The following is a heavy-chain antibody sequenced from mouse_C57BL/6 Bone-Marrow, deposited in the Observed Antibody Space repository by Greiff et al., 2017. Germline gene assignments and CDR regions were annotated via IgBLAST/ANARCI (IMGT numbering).Heavy chain of an antibody. D-gene: IGHD2-3*01. V-gene: IGHV5-4*03. J-gene: IGHJ3*01. CDR2: ISDGGSYT. CDR3: ARVMGPWFAY. Sequence: EVMLVESGGGLVKPGGSLKLSCAASGFTFSSYAMSWVRQTPEKRLEWVATISDGGSYTYYPDNVKGRFTISRDNAKNNLYLQMSHLQSEDTAMYYCARVMGPWFAYWGQGTLVTVSA. CDR1: GFTFSSYA.